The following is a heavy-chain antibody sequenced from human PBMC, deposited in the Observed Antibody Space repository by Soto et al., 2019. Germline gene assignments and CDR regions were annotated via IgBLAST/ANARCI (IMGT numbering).Heavy chain of an antibody. CDR2: INSDGSST. CDR1: GFTFSSYW. J-gene: IGHJ6*03. CDR3: ARESVVVVPAATRPYYYYYMDV. Sequence: EVQLVESGGGLVQPGGSLRLSCAASGFTFSSYWMHWVRQAPGKGLVWVSRINSDGSSTSYADSVKGRFTISRDNAKNTPYLQMNSLRAEDTAVYYCARESVVVVPAATRPYYYYYMDVWGKGTTVTVSS. D-gene: IGHD2-2*01. V-gene: IGHV3-74*01.